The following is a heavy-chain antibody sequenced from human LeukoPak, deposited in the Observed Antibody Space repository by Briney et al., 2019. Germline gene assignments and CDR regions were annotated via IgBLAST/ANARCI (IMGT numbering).Heavy chain of an antibody. D-gene: IGHD6-13*01. J-gene: IGHJ4*02. CDR3: ARDLLTGYSSSWYPGRDY. Sequence: ASVSVSCKASGYTFTSYGISWVRQAPGQGLEWMGWISAYNGNTNYAQKLQGRVTMTTDTSTSTAYMELRSLRSDDTAVYYCARDLLTGYSSSWYPGRDYWGQGTLVTVAS. CDR2: ISAYNGNT. CDR1: GYTFTSYG. V-gene: IGHV1-18*01.